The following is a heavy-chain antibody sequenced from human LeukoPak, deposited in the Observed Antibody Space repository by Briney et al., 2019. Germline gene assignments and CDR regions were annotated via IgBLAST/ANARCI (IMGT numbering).Heavy chain of an antibody. CDR1: GDSISSYY. Sequence: PSETLSLMCSVSGDSISSYYWRWMRQPPGEGLEWIGYIYYSGSTNYNPYSGSTNYKPSLKSRVTISVDASKNQFSLQLFPVTAADTAVYCCARQSRGAAAGNDYWGQGTLVTVSS. J-gene: IGHJ4*02. V-gene: IGHV4-59*08. CDR3: ARQSRGAAAGNDY. CDR2: IYYSGSTNYNPYSGST. D-gene: IGHD6-13*01.